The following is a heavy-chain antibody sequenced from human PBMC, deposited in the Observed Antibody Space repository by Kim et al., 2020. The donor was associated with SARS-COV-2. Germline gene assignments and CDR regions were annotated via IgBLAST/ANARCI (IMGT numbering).Heavy chain of an antibody. V-gene: IGHV7-4-1*02. CDR2: INTNTGNP. CDR3: ARNKYGGNFPFDY. CDR1: GYTFTAYA. J-gene: IGHJ4*02. D-gene: IGHD2-21*02. Sequence: ASVKVSCKASGYTFTAYAMNWVRQAPGQGLEWMGWINTNTGNPAYAQGFPGQFVFSLDTSASTAYLQITNLKAEDTAVYYCARNKYGGNFPFDYWGTVTL.